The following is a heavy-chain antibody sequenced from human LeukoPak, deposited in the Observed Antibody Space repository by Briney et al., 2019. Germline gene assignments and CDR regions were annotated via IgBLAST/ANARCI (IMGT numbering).Heavy chain of an antibody. CDR2: INPNSGGT. CDR3: ARDDSRFGSSGWYYYYGMDV. D-gene: IGHD6-19*01. Sequence: ASVKVSCKASGYTFTGYYMHWVRQAPGQGLEWMGWINPNSGGTNFAQKFQGRVTMTRDTSISTAYMELSRLRSDDTAVYYCARDDSRFGSSGWYYYYGMDVWGQGTAVTVSS. V-gene: IGHV1-2*02. CDR1: GYTFTGYY. J-gene: IGHJ6*02.